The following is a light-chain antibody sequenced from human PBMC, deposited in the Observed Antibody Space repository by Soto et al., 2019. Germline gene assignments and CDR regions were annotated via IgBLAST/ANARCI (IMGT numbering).Light chain of an antibody. J-gene: IGKJ1*01. V-gene: IGKV3-20*01. CDR1: QTVASNY. CDR3: QQYGSSGT. Sequence: EIVLTQSPGTLSLSPGERATLSCRASQTVASNYFAWYQQRPGQAPRLLIYGTSSRATGIPDRFSGSGSGTDFTLTISRLGPEDFAVYYCQQYGSSGTFGQGTKVDIK. CDR2: GTS.